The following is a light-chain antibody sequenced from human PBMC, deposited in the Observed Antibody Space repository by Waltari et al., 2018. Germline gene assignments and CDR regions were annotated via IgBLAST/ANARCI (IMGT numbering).Light chain of an antibody. Sequence: QPVLTQPPSASASLGASVTPPCTLSSGSSNHKGDWYRPTHGTRPRFGRRGGTGGIVGSKGEDIPDRFSVSGSGLNRFLTIKNIQEEDESDYHCGTEHGSGSTFVYVFGPGTKVTVL. CDR3: GTEHGSGSTFVYV. CDR2: GGTGGIVG. J-gene: IGLJ1*01. CDR1: SGSSNHK. V-gene: IGLV9-49*01.